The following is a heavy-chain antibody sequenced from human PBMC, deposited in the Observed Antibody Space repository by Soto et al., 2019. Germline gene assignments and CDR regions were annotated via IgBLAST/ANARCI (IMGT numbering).Heavy chain of an antibody. Sequence: SETLSLTCTVSGGSISSSSYYWGWIRQPPGKGLEWIGSIYYSGSTYYNPSLKSRVTISVDTSKNQFSLKLSSVTAADTAVYYCARQVLGYDILTGYYSYGMDVWGQGTTVTVS. J-gene: IGHJ6*02. CDR3: ARQVLGYDILTGYYSYGMDV. CDR1: GGSISSSSYY. CDR2: IYYSGST. D-gene: IGHD3-9*01. V-gene: IGHV4-39*01.